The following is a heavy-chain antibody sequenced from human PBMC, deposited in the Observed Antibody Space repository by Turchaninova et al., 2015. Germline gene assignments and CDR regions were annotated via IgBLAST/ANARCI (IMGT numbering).Heavy chain of an antibody. V-gene: IGHV4-38-2*01. CDR1: GYSTGVGYY. J-gene: IGHJ4*02. CDR3: ARHEGGYNYGLLDY. CDR2: IYHSGST. Sequence: QVQLQESGPGLVKPSETLSRTGAFSGYSTGVGYYWGWFRQPPGRGLEWIGSIYHSGSTYYSPSLKSRVTISIDTSKNRFSLKLSSVTAADTAVYYCARHEGGYNYGLLDYWGQGTLVTVSS. D-gene: IGHD5-18*01.